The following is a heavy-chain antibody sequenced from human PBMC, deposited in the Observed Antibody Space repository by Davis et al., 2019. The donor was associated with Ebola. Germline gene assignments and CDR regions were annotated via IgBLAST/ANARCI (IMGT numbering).Heavy chain of an antibody. CDR3: ARGATTVTTIWFDP. CDR2: IHVYNGHT. Sequence: AASVKVSCKTSGYTFSGYAISWVRQAPGQGLEWIGRIHVYNGHTNYAQNFQGRVTVSTDTSTSIAYMELRSLRSDDTALYYCARGATTVTTIWFDPWGQGTLVTVSS. J-gene: IGHJ5*02. D-gene: IGHD4-17*01. CDR1: GYTFSGYA. V-gene: IGHV1-18*01.